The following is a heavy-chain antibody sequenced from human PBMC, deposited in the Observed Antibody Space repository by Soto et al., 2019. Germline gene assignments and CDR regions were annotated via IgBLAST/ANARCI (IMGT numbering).Heavy chain of an antibody. CDR1: GLTFSSYA. J-gene: IGHJ4*02. V-gene: IGHV3-23*01. CDR3: ARGPGYYGSGSPTPYFDY. D-gene: IGHD3-10*01. Sequence: GGSLRLSCTASGLTFSSYAMTWVRQAPGKGLEWVSAIGGSTTGTYYADSVRGRFTISRDNSKNTLYLQMNSLRAEDTAVYYCARGPGYYGSGSPTPYFDYWGQGTLVTVSS. CDR2: IGGSTTGT.